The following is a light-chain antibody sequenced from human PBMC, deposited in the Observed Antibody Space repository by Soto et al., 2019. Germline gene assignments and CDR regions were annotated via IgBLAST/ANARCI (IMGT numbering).Light chain of an antibody. V-gene: IGKV4-1*01. CDR1: QSVLYSSNNKNY. CDR3: QQYYNTPLT. J-gene: IGKJ3*01. CDR2: WAS. Sequence: DIVMTQSPDSLAVSLGERATINCKSSQSVLYSSNNKNYLAWYQQKTGQPPKLLIYWASTRESGVPDRFSGSGSWPDFTLTISSLQAEDGAVYYCQQYYNTPLTFGPGTKVDIK.